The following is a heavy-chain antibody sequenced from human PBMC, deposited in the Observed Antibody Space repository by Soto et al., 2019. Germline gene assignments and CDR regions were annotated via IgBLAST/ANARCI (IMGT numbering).Heavy chain of an antibody. J-gene: IGHJ3*02. Sequence: SETLSLTCAVSSGSVSSNNWWSWVRQPPGKGLEWIGEIYHTGSTNYNPSLKSRVTISVDESKNQFSLRLNSVTAADTAVYYCTRGAYCSGTSCYSRNAFDIWGQGTMVTVSS. CDR1: SGSVSSNNW. CDR2: IYHTGST. D-gene: IGHD2-2*01. V-gene: IGHV4-4*02. CDR3: TRGAYCSGTSCYSRNAFDI.